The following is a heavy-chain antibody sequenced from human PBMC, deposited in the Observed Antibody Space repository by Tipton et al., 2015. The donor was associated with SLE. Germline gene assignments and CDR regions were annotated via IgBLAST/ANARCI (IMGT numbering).Heavy chain of an antibody. Sequence: GSLRLSCAASGFTFSSYAMSWVRRAPGKGLEWVSIVYSGDSSTYYADSVRGRFTISRDNYKRTLFLEMNGLRAEDTAIYHCAKSRGGSGTYYDSWGQGTLVTVS. CDR1: GFTFSSYA. CDR3: AKSRGGSGTYYDS. D-gene: IGHD3-10*01. J-gene: IGHJ4*02. CDR2: VYSGDSST. V-gene: IGHV3-23*03.